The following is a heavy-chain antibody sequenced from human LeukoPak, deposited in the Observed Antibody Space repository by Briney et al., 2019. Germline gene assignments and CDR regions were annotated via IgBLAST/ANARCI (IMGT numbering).Heavy chain of an antibody. CDR3: VRAAMPYIINGRRFDY. CDR2: SGTVGDT. Sequence: GGSLRLSCAASGFTSSAYDMHWVRQITGGGLEWVSTSGTVGDTFYSDSVKGRFTISREDAKNSVHLQMNSLRVEDSAIYFCVRAAMPYIINGRRFDYWGQGTLVTVSS. J-gene: IGHJ4*02. V-gene: IGHV3-13*04. CDR1: GFTSSAYD. D-gene: IGHD2-2*01.